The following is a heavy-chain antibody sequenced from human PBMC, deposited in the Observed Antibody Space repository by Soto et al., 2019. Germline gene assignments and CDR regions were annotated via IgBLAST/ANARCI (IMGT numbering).Heavy chain of an antibody. V-gene: IGHV3-13*01. CDR2: IGTAGDT. Sequence: GGSLRLSCADSGFTFSSYDMHWFRQATGKGLEWVSAIGTAGDTYYPGSVKGRFTISRENAKNSLYLQMNSLRAGDTAVYYCARAQGIAAARGFDYWGQGTLVTVSS. J-gene: IGHJ4*02. CDR1: GFTFSSYD. CDR3: ARAQGIAAARGFDY. D-gene: IGHD6-13*01.